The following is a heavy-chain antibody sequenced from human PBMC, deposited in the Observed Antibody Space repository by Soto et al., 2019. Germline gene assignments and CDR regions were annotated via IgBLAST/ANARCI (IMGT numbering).Heavy chain of an antibody. CDR1: GFTFDTYW. D-gene: IGHD2-15*01. V-gene: IGHV3-74*01. CDR3: ARLSVDHSAFFSYGMDA. Sequence: EVHLVESGGTLVQPGGSLRLSCAASGFTFDTYWLNWVRQAPGQGPEWLSGLNSDGTIRGYADSVKGRFTISRDNARNTRALQMNSLRADDTAVDYCARLSVDHSAFFSYGMDAWGQGTTVTVSS. J-gene: IGHJ6*02. CDR2: LNSDGTIR.